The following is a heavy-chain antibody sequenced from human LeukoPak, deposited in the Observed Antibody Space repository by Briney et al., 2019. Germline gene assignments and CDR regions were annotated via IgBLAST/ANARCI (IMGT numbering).Heavy chain of an antibody. CDR1: GFTFSSYE. J-gene: IGHJ6*03. Sequence: GGSLRLSCAASGFTFSSYEMNWVRQAPGKGLEWVSYISSSGSPIYYTDSVRGRFTISRDDAKDSLYLQMNSLRAEDTAVYYCARDVGYTNYVYYYYYMDVWGKGTTVTVSS. D-gene: IGHD4-11*01. CDR3: ARDVGYTNYVYYYYYMDV. V-gene: IGHV3-48*03. CDR2: ISSSGSPI.